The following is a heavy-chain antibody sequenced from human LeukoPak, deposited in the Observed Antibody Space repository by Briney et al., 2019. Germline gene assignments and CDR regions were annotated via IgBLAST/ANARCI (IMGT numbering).Heavy chain of an antibody. CDR3: ASTGVVPAARGGYYFDY. V-gene: IGHV1-46*01. CDR2: INPSGGST. J-gene: IGHJ4*02. CDR1: GYTFTSYY. D-gene: IGHD2-2*01. Sequence: GASVKVSCMASGYTFTSYYMHWVRQAPGQGLEWMGIINPSGGSTSYAQKFQGRVTMTRDTSTSTVYMELSSLRSEDTAVYYCASTGVVPAARGGYYFDYWGQGTLVTVSS.